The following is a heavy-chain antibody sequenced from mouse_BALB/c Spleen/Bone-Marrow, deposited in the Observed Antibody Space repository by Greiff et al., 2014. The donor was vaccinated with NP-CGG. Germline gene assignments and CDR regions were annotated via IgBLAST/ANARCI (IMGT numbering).Heavy chain of an antibody. Sequence: VKLMESGAELVRPGSSVKISCKASGYAFSSYWMNWVKQRPGQGLEWIGQIYPGDGDTNYSGKFKGKATLTADESSSTAYMQLSSLTSEDSAVYLCAFGNYDFDYWGQGTTLTVSS. CDR3: AFGNYDFDY. CDR2: IYPGDGDT. J-gene: IGHJ2*01. D-gene: IGHD2-1*01. CDR1: GYAFSSYW. V-gene: IGHV1-80*01.